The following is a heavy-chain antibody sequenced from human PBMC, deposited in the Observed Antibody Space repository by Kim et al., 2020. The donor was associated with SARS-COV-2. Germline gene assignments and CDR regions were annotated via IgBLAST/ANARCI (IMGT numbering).Heavy chain of an antibody. D-gene: IGHD3-9*01. J-gene: IGHJ4*02. CDR3: ASPRGLRFLDWLCIDY. V-gene: IGHV3-30*01. Sequence: SVKGRCTSSRDNSKNTLYLQRNNLRAEDTAVYYCASPRGLRFLDWLCIDYWGQGTLVTVSS.